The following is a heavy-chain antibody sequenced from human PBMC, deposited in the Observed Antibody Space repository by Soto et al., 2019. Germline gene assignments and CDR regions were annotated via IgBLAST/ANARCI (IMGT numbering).Heavy chain of an antibody. CDR1: GYTFTSYC. CDR2: ISAYNGNT. Sequence: ASVKVSSNASGYTFTSYCISWVRHSPGQGLEWMGWISAYNGNTNYAQKLQGRVTMTTDTSTSTAYMELRSLRSDDTAVYYCARVSGSYYRDAFDIWGQGTMVTVSS. J-gene: IGHJ3*02. D-gene: IGHD1-26*01. CDR3: ARVSGSYYRDAFDI. V-gene: IGHV1-18*04.